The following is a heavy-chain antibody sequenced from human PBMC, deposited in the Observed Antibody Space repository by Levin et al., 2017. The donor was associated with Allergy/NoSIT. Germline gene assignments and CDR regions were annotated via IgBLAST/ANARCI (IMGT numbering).Heavy chain of an antibody. CDR3: ARVDILPRYYYYGMDV. Sequence: PMASVKVSCKASGYTFTGYYMHWVRQAPGQGLEWMGWINPNSGGTNYAQKFQGRVTMTRDTSISTAYMELSRLRSDDTAVYYCARVDILPRYYYYGMDVWGQGTTVTVSS. V-gene: IGHV1-2*02. D-gene: IGHD3-9*01. CDR2: INPNSGGT. CDR1: GYTFTGYY. J-gene: IGHJ6*02.